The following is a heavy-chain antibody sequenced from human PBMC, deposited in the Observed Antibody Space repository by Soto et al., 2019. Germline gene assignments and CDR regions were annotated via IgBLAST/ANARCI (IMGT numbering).Heavy chain of an antibody. J-gene: IGHJ6*03. CDR2: IYYSGST. V-gene: IGHV4-59*08. CDR3: ARHPKDFKRITMVRGVRALYYYYMDV. Sequence: SETLSLTCTVSGGSISSYYWSWIRQPPGKGLEWIGYIYYSGSTNYNPSLKSRVTISVDTSKNQFSLKLSSVTAADTAVYYCARHPKDFKRITMVRGVRALYYYYMDVWGKGTTVTVSS. CDR1: GGSISSYY. D-gene: IGHD3-10*01.